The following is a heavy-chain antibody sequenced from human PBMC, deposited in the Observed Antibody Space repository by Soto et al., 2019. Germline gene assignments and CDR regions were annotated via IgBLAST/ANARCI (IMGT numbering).Heavy chain of an antibody. CDR2: IGTAGDT. J-gene: IGHJ6*02. CDR3: ARAYRANNTWIQLWGYYYYYGMDV. CDR1: GFTFSSYD. Sequence: GGSLRLSCAASGFTFSSYDMHWVRQAPGKGLEWVSAIGTAGDTYYPGSVKGRFTISRENAKNSLYLQMNSLRAGDTAVYYCARAYRANNTWIQLWGYYYYYGMDVWGQGTTVTVSS. D-gene: IGHD5-18*01. V-gene: IGHV3-13*01.